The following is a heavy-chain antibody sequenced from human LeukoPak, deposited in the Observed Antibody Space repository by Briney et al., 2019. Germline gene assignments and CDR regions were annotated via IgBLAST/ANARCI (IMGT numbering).Heavy chain of an antibody. CDR3: VRDRTMVRGVMGDAFDV. V-gene: IGHV3-20*01. J-gene: IGHJ3*01. D-gene: IGHD3-10*01. CDR2: ISWNGGSK. Sequence: PGGSLRLPCEASGFTFDDYGMSWVRQAPGKGLEWVSGISWNGGSKGYADSVKGRFTISRDNAKDSLYLQMDSLRGEDTALYQCVRDRTMVRGVMGDAFDVWGQGTMVTVSS. CDR1: GFTFDDYG.